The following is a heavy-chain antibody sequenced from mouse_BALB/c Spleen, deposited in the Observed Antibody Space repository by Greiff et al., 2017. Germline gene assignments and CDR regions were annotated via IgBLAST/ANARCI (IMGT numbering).Heavy chain of an antibody. CDR3: ARRDYDYAWFAY. V-gene: IGHV5-6*02. J-gene: IGHJ3*01. CDR1: GFTFSSYG. D-gene: IGHD2-4*01. CDR2: ISSGGSYT. Sequence: EVKVVESGGDLVKPGGSLKLSCAASGFTFSSYGMSWVRQTTDKRLEWVATISSGGSYTYYPDSVKGRFTISRDNAKNTLYLQMSSLKSEDTAMYYCARRDYDYAWFAYWGQGTLVTVSA.